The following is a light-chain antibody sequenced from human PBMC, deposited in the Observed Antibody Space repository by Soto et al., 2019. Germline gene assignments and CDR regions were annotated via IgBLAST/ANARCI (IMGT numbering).Light chain of an antibody. Sequence: EIVLTQSPGTLSLSPGERATLSCRASQSVSSSYLAWYQQKPGQAPRLLIYGASSRATGIPDRLSGSGSGTDFTLTISRLEPEDFAVYFCQQYGNSGTFGQGTKLEIK. V-gene: IGKV3-20*01. CDR3: QQYGNSGT. CDR1: QSVSSSY. CDR2: GAS. J-gene: IGKJ2*01.